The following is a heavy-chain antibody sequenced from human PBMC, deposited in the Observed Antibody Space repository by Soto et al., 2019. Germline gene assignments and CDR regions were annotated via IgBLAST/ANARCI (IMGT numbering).Heavy chain of an antibody. CDR2: IIPIFGTA. D-gene: IGHD2-15*01. V-gene: IGHV1-69*01. CDR1: GGTFSSYA. CDR3: ARGALGYCSGGSCRSYYYYGMDV. Sequence: QVQLVQSGAEVKKPGSSVKVSCKASGGTFSSYAISWVRQAPGQGLEWMGGIIPIFGTANYAQKFQGRVTSTAEESTSTAYMELSSLRSEDTAVYYCARGALGYCSGGSCRSYYYYGMDVWGQGTTVTVSS. J-gene: IGHJ6*02.